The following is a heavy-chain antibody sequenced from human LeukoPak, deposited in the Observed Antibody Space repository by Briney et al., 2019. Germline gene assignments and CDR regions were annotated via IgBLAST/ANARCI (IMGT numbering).Heavy chain of an antibody. CDR3: ARLYSSSLGRVFDY. Sequence: PSESLSLTCTVSGGSISSYYWSWIRQPPGKGLEWIWYIYYTGGTYYTPSLKGRVTISIDTSKNQFSLKLSSVTAADTAVYYCARLYSSSLGRVFDYWGQGTLVTVSS. J-gene: IGHJ4*02. V-gene: IGHV4-59*01. CDR2: IYYTGGT. CDR1: GGSISSYY. D-gene: IGHD6-13*01.